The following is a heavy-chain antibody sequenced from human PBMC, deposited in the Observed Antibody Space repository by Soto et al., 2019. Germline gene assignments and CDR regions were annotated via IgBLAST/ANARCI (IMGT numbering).Heavy chain of an antibody. CDR1: GGSISNAAYY. V-gene: IGHV4-39*01. CDR2: IFYSGNT. Sequence: SETLSLTCTVSGGSISNAAYYWGWIRQPPGKGLECIGIIFYSGNTYYSPSLKSRVSMSVDTSKNQFSLKLNSVSAADTSMYYCARVYGSGSYYFDYWGKGTLVTVSS. CDR3: ARVYGSGSYYFDY. D-gene: IGHD3-10*01. J-gene: IGHJ4*02.